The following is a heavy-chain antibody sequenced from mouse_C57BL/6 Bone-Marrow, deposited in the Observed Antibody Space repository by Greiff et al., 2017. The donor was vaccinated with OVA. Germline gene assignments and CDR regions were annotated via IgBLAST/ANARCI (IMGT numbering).Heavy chain of an antibody. CDR2: ISDGGSYT. CDR1: GFTFSSYA. J-gene: IGHJ3*01. CDR3: ARVRFAY. Sequence: EVQLKESGGGLVKPGGSLKLSCAASGFTFSSYAMSWVRQTPEKRLEWVATISDGGSYTYYPDNVKGRFTISRDNAKNNLYLQMSHLKSEDTAMYYCARVRFAYWGQGTLVTVSA. V-gene: IGHV5-4*01.